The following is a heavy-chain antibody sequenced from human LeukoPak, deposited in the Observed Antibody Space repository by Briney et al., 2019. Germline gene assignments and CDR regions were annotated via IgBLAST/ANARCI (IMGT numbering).Heavy chain of an antibody. D-gene: IGHD4-23*01. CDR3: AKDIYGGNWPNDY. Sequence: GGSLRLSCAASGFTFSSYAMSWVRQAPGKGLEWVSSISSSSHYIYYADSVKGRFTISRDNAKNSLYLQMNSLRAEDTAVYYCAKDIYGGNWPNDYWGQGTLVTVSS. CDR1: GFTFSSYA. CDR2: ISSSSHYI. J-gene: IGHJ4*02. V-gene: IGHV3-21*01.